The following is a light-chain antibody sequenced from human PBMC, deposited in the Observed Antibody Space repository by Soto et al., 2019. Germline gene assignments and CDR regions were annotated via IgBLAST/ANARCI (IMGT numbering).Light chain of an antibody. CDR1: QSLLHSNGYNY. V-gene: IGKV2-28*01. Sequence: DIVVTQSPLSLPVTPGEPASLSCRSSQSLLHSNGYNYLDWYLQKPGQSPQLLIYLGSNRASGVPDRFSGSGSGTDFTLKISRVEAEDVGLYYCMQALQAPLTFGQGTKVEIE. CDR2: LGS. CDR3: MQALQAPLT. J-gene: IGKJ1*01.